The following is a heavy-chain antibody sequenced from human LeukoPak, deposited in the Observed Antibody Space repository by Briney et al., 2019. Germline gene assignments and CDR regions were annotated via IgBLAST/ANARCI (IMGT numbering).Heavy chain of an antibody. D-gene: IGHD3-3*01. CDR3: ARDLGFWSGPDY. CDR1: GGSISSYY. V-gene: IGHV4-4*07. CDR2: IYSSGST. Sequence: PSETLSLTCTVSGGSISSYYWSWIRQPAGKGLQWIGRIYSSGSTNYSPSLKSRVTMSVDTSKNQFSLRLTSVTAADTAMYYCARDLGFWSGPDYWGQGTLVTVSS. J-gene: IGHJ4*02.